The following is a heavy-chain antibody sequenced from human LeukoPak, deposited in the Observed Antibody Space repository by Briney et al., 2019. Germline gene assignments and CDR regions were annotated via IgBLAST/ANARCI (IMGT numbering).Heavy chain of an antibody. CDR1: GGSISSGGYY. CDR2: IYHSGST. J-gene: IGHJ4*02. Sequence: SETLSLTCTVSGGSISSGGYYWSWIRQPPGKGLEWIGYIYHSGSTYYNPSLKSRVTISVDRSKNQFPLKLSSVTAADTAVHYCARDYGGNSFDYWGQGTLVTVSS. CDR3: ARDYGGNSFDY. D-gene: IGHD4-23*01. V-gene: IGHV4-30-2*01.